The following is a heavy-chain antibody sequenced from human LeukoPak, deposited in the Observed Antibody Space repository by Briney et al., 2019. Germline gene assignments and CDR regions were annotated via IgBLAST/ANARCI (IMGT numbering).Heavy chain of an antibody. V-gene: IGHV3-30-3*01. D-gene: IGHD1-26*01. CDR1: GFTFSSYA. CDR2: ISYDGSNK. Sequence: PGGSLRLSCAASGFTFSSYAMHWVRQAPGKGLEWVAVISYDGSNKYYADSVKGRFTISRDNSKNTLYLQMNSLRAEDTAVYYCASWSVGATKGEDYWGQGTLVTVSS. CDR3: ASWSVGATKGEDY. J-gene: IGHJ4*02.